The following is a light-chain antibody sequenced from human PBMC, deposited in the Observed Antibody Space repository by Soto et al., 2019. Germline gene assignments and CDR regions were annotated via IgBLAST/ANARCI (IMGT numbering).Light chain of an antibody. CDR1: QSISDT. Sequence: EIVMTQSPATLSVSPGGRATLSCRASQSISDTLAWYQQKPGQAPRLLIYGASTRATGFPARFSGSGSGTDFTLTISSLQSEEFAVYYCQQYNNWPWTVGQGTNVDIK. V-gene: IGKV3-15*01. J-gene: IGKJ1*01. CDR2: GAS. CDR3: QQYNNWPWT.